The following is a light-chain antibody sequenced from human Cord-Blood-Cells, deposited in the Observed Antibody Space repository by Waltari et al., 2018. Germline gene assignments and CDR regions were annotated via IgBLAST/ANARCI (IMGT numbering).Light chain of an antibody. CDR3: QQYDNLPYS. J-gene: IGKJ2*03. CDR1: QDISNY. V-gene: IGKV1-33*01. CDR2: DAS. Sequence: IQMTQSPSSLSASVGDRVTITCQASQDISNYLNWYQQKPGKAHKLLIYDASNLETGVPSRFSGSGSGTDFTFTISSLQPEDIATYYCQQYDNLPYSFGQGTKLEIK.